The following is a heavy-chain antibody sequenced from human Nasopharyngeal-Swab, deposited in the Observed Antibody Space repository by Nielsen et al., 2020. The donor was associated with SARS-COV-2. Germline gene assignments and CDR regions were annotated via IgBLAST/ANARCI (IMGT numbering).Heavy chain of an antibody. CDR1: GGTFSSYA. J-gene: IGHJ6*02. Sequence: SVKVSCKASGGTFSSYAISWVRQAPGQGLEWLGGIIPIFGTANYAQKFQGRVTITADESTSTAYMELSSLRSEDTAVYYCATYSGSYSGVDYYYGMDVWGQGTTVTVSS. CDR3: ATYSGSYSGVDYYYGMDV. D-gene: IGHD1-26*01. V-gene: IGHV1-69*13. CDR2: IIPIFGTA.